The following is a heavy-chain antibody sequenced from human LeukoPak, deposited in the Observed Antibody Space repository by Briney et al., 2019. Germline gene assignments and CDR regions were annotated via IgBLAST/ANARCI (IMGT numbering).Heavy chain of an antibody. J-gene: IGHJ6*03. CDR3: ARHGAGLGYYGSGSYYKGFYYYMDV. CDR1: GGSISSGSYY. V-gene: IGHV4-61*02. D-gene: IGHD3-10*01. CDR2: IYTSGST. Sequence: SSETLSLTCTVSGGSISSGSYYWSWIRQPAGKGLEWIGRIYTSGSTNYNPSLKSRVTISVDTSKNQFSLKLSSVTAADTAVYYCARHGAGLGYYGSGSYYKGFYYYMDVWGKGTTVTISS.